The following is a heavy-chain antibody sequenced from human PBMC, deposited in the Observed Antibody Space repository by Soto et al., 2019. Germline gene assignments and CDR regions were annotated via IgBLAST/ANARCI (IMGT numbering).Heavy chain of an antibody. CDR3: ASGWIFGVVIWYGMDV. CDR1: GGTFSGYA. V-gene: IGHV1-69*13. D-gene: IGHD3-3*01. J-gene: IGHJ6*02. Sequence: SSVKVACKASGGTFSGYAISWVRQAPGQGLEWMGGIIPIFGTANYAQKFQGRVTITADESTSTAYMELSSLRSEDTAVYYCASGWIFGVVIWYGMDVWGQGTTVTVSS. CDR2: IIPIFGTA.